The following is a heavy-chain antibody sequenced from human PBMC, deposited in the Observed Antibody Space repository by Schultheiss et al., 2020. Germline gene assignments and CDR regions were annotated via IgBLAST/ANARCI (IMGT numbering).Heavy chain of an antibody. CDR3: AKDPGASSGYYDY. CDR1: GFTFSSYG. Sequence: GGSLRLSCAASGFTFSSYGMHWVRQAPGKGLEWVAIISYDGSNKYYADSVKGRLTISRDNSKNTLNLQMNSLRAEDTAVYYCAKDPGASSGYYDYWGQGTLGTVSS. J-gene: IGHJ4*02. D-gene: IGHD3-22*01. V-gene: IGHV3-30*18. CDR2: ISYDGSNK.